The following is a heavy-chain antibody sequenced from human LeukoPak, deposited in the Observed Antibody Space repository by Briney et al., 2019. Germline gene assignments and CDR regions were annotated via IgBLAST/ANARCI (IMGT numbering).Heavy chain of an antibody. V-gene: IGHV4-34*01. CDR2: INHSGST. J-gene: IGHJ4*02. Sequence: SETLSLTCAVYGGSFSGYYWSWIRQPPGKGLEWIGEINHSGSTNYNPSLKSRVTISVDTSKNQFSLKLSSVTAADTAVYYCAGRRAGYSSGWSRYWGRGTLVTVSS. CDR1: GGSFSGYY. D-gene: IGHD6-19*01. CDR3: AGRRAGYSSGWSRY.